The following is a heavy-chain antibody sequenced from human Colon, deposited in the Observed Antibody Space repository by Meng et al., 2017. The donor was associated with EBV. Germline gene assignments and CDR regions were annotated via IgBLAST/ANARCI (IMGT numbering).Heavy chain of an antibody. Sequence: QVQPTQWGAGRLKPSEPLSLTCGVSGGSLSGYYWSWIRHFPGRTLEFIGDINHSGSANYNPSLRSRVTISVDTSKNQIFLNLHSVTAADTAVYHCARTFGYCSNNNCPRTLGYWGQGTLVTVSS. D-gene: IGHD2-2*03. CDR3: ARTFGYCSNNNCPRTLGY. CDR1: GGSLSGYY. CDR2: INHSGSA. J-gene: IGHJ4*02. V-gene: IGHV4-34*02.